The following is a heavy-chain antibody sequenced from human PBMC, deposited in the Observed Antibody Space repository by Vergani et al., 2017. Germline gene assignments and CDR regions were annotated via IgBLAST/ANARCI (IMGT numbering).Heavy chain of an antibody. J-gene: IGHJ6*03. CDR1: GYTFTSYA. Sequence: QVQLVQSGAEVKKPGASVKVSCKASGYTFTSYAMHWVRQAPGQRLEWMGWINAGNGNTKYSQKFQGRVTITRDTSASTADMELSSLRSEDTAVDYCAINIRPAHYDSSGYYYYYYYMDVWGKGTTVTVSS. CDR2: INAGNGNT. D-gene: IGHD3-22*01. V-gene: IGHV1-3*01. CDR3: AINIRPAHYDSSGYYYYYYYMDV.